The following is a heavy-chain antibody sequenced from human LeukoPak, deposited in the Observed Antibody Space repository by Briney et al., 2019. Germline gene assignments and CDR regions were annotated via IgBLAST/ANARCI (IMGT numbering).Heavy chain of an antibody. CDR2: INSDGSST. J-gene: IGHJ5*02. V-gene: IGHV3-74*01. CDR1: GFTFSSYW. Sequence: GGSLRLSCAASGFTFSSYWMHWVRQAPGKGLVWVSRINSDGSSTSYADSVKGRFTISRDNAKNTLYLQMNSLRAEDTAVCYCARPRSKNNWFDPWGQGTLVTVSS. D-gene: IGHD3-10*01. CDR3: ARPRSKNNWFDP.